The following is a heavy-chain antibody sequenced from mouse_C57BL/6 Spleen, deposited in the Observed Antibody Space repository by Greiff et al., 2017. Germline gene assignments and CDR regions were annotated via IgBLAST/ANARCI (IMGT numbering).Heavy chain of an antibody. D-gene: IGHD3-2*02. CDR2: IDPEDGET. V-gene: IGHV14-2*01. Sequence: VQLQQSGAELVKPGASVKLSCTASGYNINDYYMHWVKQRTEQGLEWIGRIDPEDGETNYAPKFQGTATITADTSSNAAYLQLSSLTSEDTAVYYCSGGAAQATGAMDYWGQGTSVTVSS. CDR1: GYNINDYY. CDR3: SGGAAQATGAMDY. J-gene: IGHJ4*01.